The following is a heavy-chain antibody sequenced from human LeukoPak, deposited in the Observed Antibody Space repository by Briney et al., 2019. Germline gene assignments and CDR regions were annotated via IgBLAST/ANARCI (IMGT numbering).Heavy chain of an antibody. V-gene: IGHV4-59*01. D-gene: IGHD2-15*01. CDR2: IYFRGNT. J-gene: IGHJ4*02. CDR1: GGSISSYY. Sequence: SETLSLTCTVSGGSISSYYWTWIRQPPGKGLEWIGYIYFRGNTNYNPSLKSRVTISVDTSENQFSLKLSSVTAADTAVYYCARFYCNGGSCYSDYWGQGTLVTVSS. CDR3: ARFYCNGGSCYSDY.